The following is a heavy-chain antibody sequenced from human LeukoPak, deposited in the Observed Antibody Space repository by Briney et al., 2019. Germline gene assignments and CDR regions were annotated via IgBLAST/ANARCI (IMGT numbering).Heavy chain of an antibody. V-gene: IGHV1-18*01. CDR3: ARDSATMVRGVNPGDY. CDR2: ISAYNGNT. Sequence: ASVKVSCKASGYTFTSYGISWVRQAPGQGLEWMGWISAYNGNTNYAQKLQGRVTMTTDTSTSTAYMELRSLRSDDTAVYYCARDSATMVRGVNPGDYCGQGTLVTVSS. D-gene: IGHD3-10*01. CDR1: GYTFTSYG. J-gene: IGHJ4*02.